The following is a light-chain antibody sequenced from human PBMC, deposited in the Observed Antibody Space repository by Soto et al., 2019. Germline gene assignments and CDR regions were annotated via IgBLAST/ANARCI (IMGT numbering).Light chain of an antibody. V-gene: IGLV1-40*01. Sequence: QSVLTQPPSVSGAPGQRVTISCTGSSSNIGAGYAVHWYQQRPGTAPKLLISDSDNRPSGVPDRFSGSKSGTSASLAITGLQAEDEADYYCQSYDNSHDWDVIFGGGTNLTVL. CDR3: QSYDNSHDWDVI. CDR2: DSD. CDR1: SSNIGAGYA. J-gene: IGLJ2*01.